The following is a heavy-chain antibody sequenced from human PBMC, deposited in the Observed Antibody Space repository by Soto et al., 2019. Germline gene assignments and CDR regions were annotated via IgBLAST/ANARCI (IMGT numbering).Heavy chain of an antibody. Sequence: PSETMSVTCTVPAGSIITYCWSWIRRPPGKGLDWIAYIDYTGSTKYNPSLKSRVTISVDTPKNQFSLKLNSVTAADTAVYYCARHIWELDAFDIWGQGTMVTVSS. J-gene: IGHJ3*02. CDR1: AGSIITYC. D-gene: IGHD1-26*01. CDR3: ARHIWELDAFDI. V-gene: IGHV4-59*08. CDR2: IDYTGST.